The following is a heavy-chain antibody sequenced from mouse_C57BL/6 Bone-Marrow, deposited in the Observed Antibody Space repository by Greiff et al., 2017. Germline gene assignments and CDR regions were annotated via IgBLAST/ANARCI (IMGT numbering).Heavy chain of an antibody. CDR1: GFTFSSYA. CDR2: ISDVGSYT. Sequence: EVQGVESGGGLVKPGGSLKLSCAASGFTFSSYAMSWVRQTPEKRLEWVATISDVGSYTYYPDNVKGRFTISRDNAKNNLYLQMSQLKSEDTAMYYCAGDYDSAYYAMDYWGQGTTVTVSS. J-gene: IGHJ4*01. D-gene: IGHD2-4*01. CDR3: AGDYDSAYYAMDY. V-gene: IGHV5-4*01.